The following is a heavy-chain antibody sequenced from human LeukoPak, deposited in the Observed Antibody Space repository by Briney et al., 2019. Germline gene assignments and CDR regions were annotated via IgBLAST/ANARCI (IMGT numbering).Heavy chain of an antibody. CDR3: AKDRLRGTGWYDSFDY. CDR2: ISGDGSST. J-gene: IGHJ4*02. D-gene: IGHD6-19*01. CDR1: GFTFDDYA. Sequence: GGSLRLSCAASGFTFDDYAMHWVRQAPGKGLEWVSLISGDGSSTYYADSVKGRFTVSRDNSKNSLYLQMNSLRTEDTALYYCAKDRLRGTGWYDSFDYWGQGTLVTVSS. V-gene: IGHV3-43*02.